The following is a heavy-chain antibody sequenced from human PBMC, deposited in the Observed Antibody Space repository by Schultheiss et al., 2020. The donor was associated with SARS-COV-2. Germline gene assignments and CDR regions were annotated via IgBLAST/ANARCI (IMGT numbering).Heavy chain of an antibody. J-gene: IGHJ6*02. CDR1: GGSFRGYY. V-gene: IGHV4-34*01. Sequence: SQTLSLTCAVYGGSFRGYYWSWIRQPPGKGLEWIGEINHSGSTNYNPSLKSRVTISVDTSKNQFSLKLSSVTAADTAVYYCARGRRQWLVFQYYGMDVWGQGTTVTVSS. CDR2: INHSGST. D-gene: IGHD6-19*01. CDR3: ARGRRQWLVFQYYGMDV.